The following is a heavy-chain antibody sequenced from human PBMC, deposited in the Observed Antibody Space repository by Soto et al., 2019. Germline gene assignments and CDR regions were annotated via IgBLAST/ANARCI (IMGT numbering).Heavy chain of an antibody. D-gene: IGHD3-16*01. V-gene: IGHV3-33*01. CDR1: GFTFSSYG. Sequence: GGSLRLSCAASGFTFSSYGMHWVRQAPGKGLEWVAVIWYDGSNKYYADSVKGRFTISRDNSKNTLYLQMNSLRAEDTAVYYCASGDKEREYYDYIWGSYHNWGQGTLVTVSS. CDR3: ASGDKEREYYDYIWGSYHN. J-gene: IGHJ4*02. CDR2: IWYDGSNK.